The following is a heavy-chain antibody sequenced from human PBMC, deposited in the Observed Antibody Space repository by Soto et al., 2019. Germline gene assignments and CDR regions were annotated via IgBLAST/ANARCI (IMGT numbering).Heavy chain of an antibody. V-gene: IGHV3-30*03. Sequence: QVQVVESGGGVVQPGRSLRLSCAASGFAFTNYGMHWVRQAPGKGLEWVAFVSNDGSRKYYADSMKGRFTISRDNSENTIYLQMTSLRREDTAVFYCARDVAMPSGLGLGYWGQGALVTVSS. D-gene: IGHD6-25*01. CDR1: GFAFTNYG. J-gene: IGHJ4*02. CDR2: VSNDGSRK. CDR3: ARDVAMPSGLGLGY.